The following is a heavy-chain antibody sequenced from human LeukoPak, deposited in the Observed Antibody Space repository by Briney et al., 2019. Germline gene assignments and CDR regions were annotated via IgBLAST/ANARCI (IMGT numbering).Heavy chain of an antibody. CDR1: GGSFSGYY. CDR2: INHSGST. J-gene: IGHJ3*02. Sequence: SQTLSLTCAVYGGSFSGYYWSWIRQPPGKGLEWIGEINHSGSTNYNPSLKSRVTISVDTSKNRFSLKLSSVTAADTAVYYCARGDGSGSDAFDIWGQGTMVTVSS. CDR3: ARGDGSGSDAFDI. V-gene: IGHV4-34*01. D-gene: IGHD3-22*01.